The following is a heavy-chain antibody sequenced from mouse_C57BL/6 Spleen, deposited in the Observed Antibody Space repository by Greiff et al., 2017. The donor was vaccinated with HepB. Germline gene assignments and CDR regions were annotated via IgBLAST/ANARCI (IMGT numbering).Heavy chain of an antibody. CDR2: IDPSDSET. J-gene: IGHJ4*01. CDR3: ARSYYSNLYAMDY. Sequence: QVQLQQPGAELVRPGSSVKLSCKASGYTFTSYWMHWVKQRPIQGLEWIGNIDPSDSETPYNQKFKDKATLTVDKASSTAYMQLSSLTSEDSAVYYCARSYYSNLYAMDYWGQGTSVTVSS. D-gene: IGHD2-5*01. CDR1: GYTFTSYW. V-gene: IGHV1-52*01.